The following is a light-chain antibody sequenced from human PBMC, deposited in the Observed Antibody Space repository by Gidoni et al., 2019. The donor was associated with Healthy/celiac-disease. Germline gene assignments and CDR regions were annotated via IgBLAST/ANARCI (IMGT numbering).Light chain of an antibody. J-gene: IGKJ3*01. Sequence: DIVMTQSPLSLPVTPGEPASISCRSSQSLLHSNGYNYLVWYLQKPGQSPQLLIYLGSNRASGVPDRFSGSGSGTDFTLKISRVEAEDVGVYYCMQALQTPLTFXPXTKVDIK. CDR3: MQALQTPLT. CDR2: LGS. CDR1: QSLLHSNGYNY. V-gene: IGKV2-28*01.